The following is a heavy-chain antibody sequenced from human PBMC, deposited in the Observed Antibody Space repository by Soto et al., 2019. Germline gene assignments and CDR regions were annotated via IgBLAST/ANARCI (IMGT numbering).Heavy chain of an antibody. Sequence: EASVKVSCKASGYTFTSYVISWVLQAPGQGLEWMGWISAYNGNTNYAQKLQGRVTMTTDTSTSTAYMELRSLRSDDTAVYYCARDSRYEWLRMTTVTTYYYYGMDVWGQGTTVTVS. V-gene: IGHV1-18*04. CDR1: GYTFTSYV. CDR3: ARDSRYEWLRMTTVTTYYYYGMDV. J-gene: IGHJ6*02. CDR2: ISAYNGNT. D-gene: IGHD4-17*01.